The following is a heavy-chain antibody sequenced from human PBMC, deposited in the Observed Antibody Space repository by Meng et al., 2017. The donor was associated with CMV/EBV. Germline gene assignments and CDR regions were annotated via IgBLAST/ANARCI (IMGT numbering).Heavy chain of an antibody. J-gene: IGHJ5*02. CDR1: GGSISSSSYY. Sequence: SETLSLTCTVSGGSISSSSYYWGWIRQPPGKGLEWIGSIYYSGSTYYNPSLKSRVTISADTSKNQFSLKLSSVTAADTAVYYCARDFLSRDFWSGGNWFDPWGQGTLVTVSS. CDR3: ARDFLSRDFWSGGNWFDP. V-gene: IGHV4-39*07. D-gene: IGHD3-3*01. CDR2: IYYSGST.